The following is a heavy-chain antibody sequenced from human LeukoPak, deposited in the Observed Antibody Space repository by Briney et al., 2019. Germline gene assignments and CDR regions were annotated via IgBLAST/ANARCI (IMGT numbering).Heavy chain of an antibody. CDR1: GFTFSSIA. D-gene: IGHD1-26*01. V-gene: IGHV3-23*01. J-gene: IGHJ4*02. Sequence: GGSLRLSCAASGFTFSSIAVSWGRQALDKGMEWVSTISGSGGGTYYADSVKGRFTISRDDSKNTLYLQMNSLRADDTAVYYCAKDLGRYRNNFFDYWGQGNLVTVSS. CDR2: ISGSGGGT. CDR3: AKDLGRYRNNFFDY.